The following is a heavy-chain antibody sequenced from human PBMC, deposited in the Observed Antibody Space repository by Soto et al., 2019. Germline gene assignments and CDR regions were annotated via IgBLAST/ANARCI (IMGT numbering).Heavy chain of an antibody. CDR1: GGSFSGYY. V-gene: IGHV4-34*01. CDR2: INHSGST. Sequence: PSETLSLTCAVYGGSFSGYYWSWIRQPPGKGLEWIGEINHSGSTNYNPSLKSRVTISVDTSKNQFSLKLISVTAADTAVYYCARGLRRYCSSTSCYVAEYFQHWGQGTLVTVSS. CDR3: ARGLRRYCSSTSCYVAEYFQH. J-gene: IGHJ1*01. D-gene: IGHD2-2*01.